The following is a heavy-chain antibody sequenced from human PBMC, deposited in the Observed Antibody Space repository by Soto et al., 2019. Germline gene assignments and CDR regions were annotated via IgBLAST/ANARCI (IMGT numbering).Heavy chain of an antibody. CDR2: INAGNGNR. CDR1: GYTFTSYA. V-gene: IGHV1-3*01. Sequence: QVQLVQSGAEVKKPGASVKVSCKASGYTFTSYAMHWVRQAPGQRLEWMGWINAGNGNRKYSQKVLGRVTITRDTAATNSYMELSSLRSEDTAVYYCARGCSSTGCFSDAFDIWGQGTMVTVSS. CDR3: ARGCSSTGCFSDAFDI. J-gene: IGHJ3*02. D-gene: IGHD2-2*01.